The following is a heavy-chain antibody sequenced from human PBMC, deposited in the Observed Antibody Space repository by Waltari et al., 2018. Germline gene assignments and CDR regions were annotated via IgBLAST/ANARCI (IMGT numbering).Heavy chain of an antibody. CDR1: GYSISSGSY. V-gene: IGHV4-38-2*01. Sequence: QVQLQESGPGLVKPSETLSLTCAVSGYSISSGSYWGWIRQPPGKGLEWIGSIYHSGSTNDNTSLKSRVTISVETAKKQFSQKLSSVTAAETAGYYCDRGVIAIWRWFDPWGQGTLVTVSS. CDR2: IYHSGST. J-gene: IGHJ5*02. CDR3: DRGVIAIWRWFDP. D-gene: IGHD2-21*01.